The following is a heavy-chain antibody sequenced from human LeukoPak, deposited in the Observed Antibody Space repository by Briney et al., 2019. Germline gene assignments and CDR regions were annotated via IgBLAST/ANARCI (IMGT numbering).Heavy chain of an antibody. CDR3: ARHGPVAGPGFDY. CDR2: IYTSGST. J-gene: IGHJ4*02. D-gene: IGHD6-19*01. Sequence: SQTLSLTCTVSGGSISSGNYYWSWIRQPAGKGLEWIGRIYTSGSTNYNPSLKSRVTISVDTSKNQFSLKLSSVTAADTAVYYCARHGPVAGPGFDYWGQGTLVTVSS. CDR1: GGSISSGNYY. V-gene: IGHV4-61*02.